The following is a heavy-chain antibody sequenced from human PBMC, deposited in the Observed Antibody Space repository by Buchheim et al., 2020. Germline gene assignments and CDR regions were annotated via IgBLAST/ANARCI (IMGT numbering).Heavy chain of an antibody. CDR2: MTSDAETI. CDR3: ARSVQFGMDV. CDR1: GFTFSRYS. J-gene: IGHJ6*02. V-gene: IGHV3-48*01. Sequence: EVQLVESGGGSIQPGGSLRLSCAASGFTFSRYSMNWARQAPGKGLEWVSYMTSDAETIYYTDSVKGRFTLSSDNAKTLLYFPMHSLRVDDTALYYCARSVQFGMDVWGQGTT.